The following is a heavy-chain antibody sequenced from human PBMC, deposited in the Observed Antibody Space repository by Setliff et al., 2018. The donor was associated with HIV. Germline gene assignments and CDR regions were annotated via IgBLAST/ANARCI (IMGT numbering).Heavy chain of an antibody. D-gene: IGHD5-12*01. J-gene: IGHJ4*02. CDR3: ARLGDSGYDFRGYFDY. CDR1: GGSVSDTSYY. V-gene: IGHV4-39*01. Sequence: LSLTCTVSGGSVSDTSYYWGWIRQPPGKGLEWLANVYYSGGTYYNPFLNSRVTISVDTSRNQFSLKLTSVTAADTALYFCARLGDSGYDFRGYFDYWGQGKLVTVSS. CDR2: VYYSGGT.